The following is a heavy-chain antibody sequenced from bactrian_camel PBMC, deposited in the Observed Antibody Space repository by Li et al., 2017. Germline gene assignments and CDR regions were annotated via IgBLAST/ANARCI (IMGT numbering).Heavy chain of an antibody. D-gene: IGHD3*01. V-gene: IGHV3S53*01. CDR3: ATGVYCANVLSPSEYDT. J-gene: IGHJ4*01. CDR1: EYIGIGSRYC. CDR2: NDNDGST. Sequence: HVQLVESGGGSVQTGGSLRLSCVASEYIGIGSRYCIGWFRQAPGKEREGVALNDNDGSTSYTDSVKGRFTISRDSAKTTLFLEMNSLKPDDTAMYYCATGVYCANVLSPSEYDTWGQGTQVTVS.